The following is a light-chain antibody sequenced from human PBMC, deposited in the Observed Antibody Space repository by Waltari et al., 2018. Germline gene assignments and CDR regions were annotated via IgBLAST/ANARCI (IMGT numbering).Light chain of an antibody. CDR2: DAS. J-gene: IGKJ3*01. V-gene: IGKV3-20*01. CDR1: QNIRSNC. CDR3: QQYGSSPFI. Sequence: PGERATLSCRASQNIRSNCLAWYQQKPGQAPRPLIYDASTRATGIPDRFSGSGSGTDFTLTISRLEPEDFAVYYCQQYGSSPFIFGPGTKVDIK.